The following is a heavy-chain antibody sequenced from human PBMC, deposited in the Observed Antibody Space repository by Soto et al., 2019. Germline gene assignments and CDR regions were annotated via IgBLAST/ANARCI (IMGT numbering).Heavy chain of an antibody. CDR1: GYTFTSYG. CDR3: ASAVSYGDYVAFDI. Sequence: ASVKVSCKASGYTFTSYGISWVRQAPGQGLEWMGWISAYNGNTNYAQKLQGRVTMTTDTSTRTAYMELRSLRSDDTAVYYCASAVSYGDYVAFDIWGQGTMVTVSS. J-gene: IGHJ3*02. D-gene: IGHD4-17*01. CDR2: ISAYNGNT. V-gene: IGHV1-18*01.